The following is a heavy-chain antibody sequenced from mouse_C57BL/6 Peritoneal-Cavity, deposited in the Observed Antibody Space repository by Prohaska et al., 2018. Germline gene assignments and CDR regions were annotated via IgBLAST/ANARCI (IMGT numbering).Heavy chain of an antibody. CDR3: ASSNYAWFAH. J-gene: IGHJ3*01. V-gene: IGHV3-6*01. Sequence: TISFTGYSITSGYYWNWIRQFPGNKLEWMGYISYDGSNNYNPSLKNRISITRDTSKNQFFLKLNSVTTEDTATYYCASSNYAWFAHWGQGTLVTVSA. D-gene: IGHD2-5*01. CDR2: ISYDGSN. CDR1: GYSITSGYY.